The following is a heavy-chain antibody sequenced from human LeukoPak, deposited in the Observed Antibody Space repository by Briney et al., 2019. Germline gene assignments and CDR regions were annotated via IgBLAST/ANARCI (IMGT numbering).Heavy chain of an antibody. CDR3: AKGGSTRPWSFDI. CDR1: GYTFINYY. Sequence: ASVKVSCKXSGYTFINYYIHWVRQAPGQGLEWMGWINPNSGGTNYSQKFQDRVTMTRDTSINTVYMELGRLRSDDMAVYYCAKGGSTRPWSFDIWGQGTMVTVSS. J-gene: IGHJ3*02. CDR2: INPNSGGT. D-gene: IGHD2-2*01. V-gene: IGHV1-2*02.